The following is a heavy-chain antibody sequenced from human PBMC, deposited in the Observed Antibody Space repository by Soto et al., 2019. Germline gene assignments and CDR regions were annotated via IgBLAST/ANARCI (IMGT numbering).Heavy chain of an antibody. V-gene: IGHV1-69*02. CDR1: GGTFSSYT. J-gene: IGHJ6*02. CDR2: IIPILGIA. D-gene: IGHD1-1*01. Sequence: QVQLVQSGAEVKKPGSSVKVSCKASGGTFSSYTISWVRQAPGQGLEWMGRIIPILGIANYAQKFQGRVTITADKSTSTAYMELSSLRSEDTAVYYCAGAVRSYYYGMDVWGQGTTVTVSS. CDR3: AGAVRSYYYGMDV.